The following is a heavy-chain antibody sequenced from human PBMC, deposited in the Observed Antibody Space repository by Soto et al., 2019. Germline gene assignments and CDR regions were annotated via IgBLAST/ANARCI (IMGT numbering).Heavy chain of an antibody. Sequence: EVQLLESGGGLVQPGGSLRLSCVASGFTFSSYAMSWVRQAPGKGLEWVSGTGGSGGSTYYADSVKGRFTISRDNSKSTLYLQMNSLRAGDTAVYYCVKDPYDLHPFTYWGQGTLVTVYS. CDR2: TGGSGGST. CDR3: VKDPYDLHPFTY. J-gene: IGHJ4*02. V-gene: IGHV3-23*01. D-gene: IGHD3-3*01. CDR1: GFTFSSYA.